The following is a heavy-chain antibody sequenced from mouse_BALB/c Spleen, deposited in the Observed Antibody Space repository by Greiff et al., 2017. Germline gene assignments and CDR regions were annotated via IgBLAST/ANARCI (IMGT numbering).Heavy chain of an antibody. CDR2: IWGGGST. J-gene: IGHJ3*01. Sequence: VKLMESGPGLVAPSQSLSITCTVSGFSLSRYSVHWVRQPPGKGLEWLGMIWGGGSTDYNSALKSRLSISKDNSKSQVFLKMNSLQTDDTAMYYCARPGDGYDGAWFAYWGQGTLVTVSA. CDR1: GFSLSRYS. D-gene: IGHD2-2*01. CDR3: ARPGDGYDGAWFAY. V-gene: IGHV2-6-4*01.